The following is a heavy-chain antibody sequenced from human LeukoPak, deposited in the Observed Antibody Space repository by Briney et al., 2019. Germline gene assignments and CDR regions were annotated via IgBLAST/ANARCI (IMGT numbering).Heavy chain of an antibody. CDR1: GGTFSSYA. J-gene: IGHJ5*02. V-gene: IGHV1-69*05. CDR2: IIPIFGTA. CDR3: ARGGDYSNRNWFDP. D-gene: IGHD4-11*01. Sequence: ASVKVSCKASGGTFSSYAISWVRQAPGQGLEWMGGIIPIFGTANYAQKFQGRVTITTDESTSTAYIELSSLRSEDTAVYYCARGGDYSNRNWFDPWGQGTLVTVSS.